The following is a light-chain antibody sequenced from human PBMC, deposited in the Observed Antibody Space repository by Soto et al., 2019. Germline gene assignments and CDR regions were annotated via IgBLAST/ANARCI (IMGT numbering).Light chain of an antibody. CDR1: QSVSSY. CDR3: QQRSGWK. Sequence: EIVLTQSPATLSLSPGERATLSCRASQSVSSYLAWYQQKPGQAPRLLIYDAFNRATGIPARFSGSGSGTDFTLTISSLEPEDFAVYYCQQRSGWKFGQGTKVDIK. J-gene: IGKJ1*01. CDR2: DAF. V-gene: IGKV3-11*01.